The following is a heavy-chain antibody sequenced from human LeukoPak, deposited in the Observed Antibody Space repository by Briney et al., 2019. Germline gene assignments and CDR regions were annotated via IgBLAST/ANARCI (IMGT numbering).Heavy chain of an antibody. CDR2: IYYSGST. D-gene: IGHD2-21*01. CDR1: GGSISSYY. Sequence: PSETLSLTCTVSGGSISSYYWSWIRQPPGKGLEWIGYIYYSGSTNYNPSLKSRVTILVDTSKNQFSLKLSSVTAADTAVYYCARDRGDTGYFDYWGQGTLVTVSS. V-gene: IGHV4-59*01. J-gene: IGHJ4*02. CDR3: ARDRGDTGYFDY.